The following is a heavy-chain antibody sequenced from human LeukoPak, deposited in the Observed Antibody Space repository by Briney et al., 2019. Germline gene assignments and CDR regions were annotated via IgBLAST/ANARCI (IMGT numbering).Heavy chain of an antibody. CDR3: ARGGMVRGVISGMDV. V-gene: IGHV1-69*01. CDR2: IIPIFGTA. CDR1: GGTFSGYA. Sequence: GSSVTVSCTASGGTFSGYAISWVRQAPGQGLEWMGGIIPIFGTANYAQKFQGRVTITADESTSTAYMELSSLRSEDTAVYYCARGGMVRGVISGMDVWGQGTTVTVSS. J-gene: IGHJ6*02. D-gene: IGHD3-10*01.